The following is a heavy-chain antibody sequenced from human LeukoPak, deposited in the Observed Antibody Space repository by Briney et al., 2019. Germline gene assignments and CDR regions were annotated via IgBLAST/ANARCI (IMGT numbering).Heavy chain of an antibody. Sequence: SQTLSLTCTVSGGSISSGSYYWSWIRQPAGKGLEWIGRIYTSGSTNYNPSLKSRVTISVDTSKNQFSLKLSSVTAADTAVYYCARGYYDFWSGYSYYCDYWGQGTLVTVSS. CDR2: IYTSGST. J-gene: IGHJ4*02. D-gene: IGHD3-3*01. CDR3: ARGYYDFWSGYSYYCDY. V-gene: IGHV4-61*02. CDR1: GGSISSGSYY.